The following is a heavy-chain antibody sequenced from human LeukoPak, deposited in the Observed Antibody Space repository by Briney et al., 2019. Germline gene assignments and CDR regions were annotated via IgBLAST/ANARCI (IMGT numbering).Heavy chain of an antibody. CDR3: AYKGNYFDY. Sequence: GGSLRLSCAASGFTFSSYAMHWVRQAPGKGLEWVAVISYDGSNKYYADSVKGRFTISRDNSKNTLYLQMNGLRAEDTAVYYCAYKGNYFDYWGQGTLVTVSS. D-gene: IGHD1-1*01. CDR2: ISYDGSNK. J-gene: IGHJ4*02. CDR1: GFTFSSYA. V-gene: IGHV3-30-3*01.